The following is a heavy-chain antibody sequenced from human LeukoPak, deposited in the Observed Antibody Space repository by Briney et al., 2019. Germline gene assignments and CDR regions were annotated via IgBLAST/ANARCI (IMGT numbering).Heavy chain of an antibody. CDR1: GFSFSTFT. V-gene: IGHV3-21*01. D-gene: IGHD1-1*01. CDR3: ARLSTVFAFDI. Sequence: PGGSLRLSCEASGFSFSTFTMNWVRQAPGKGLEWVSSISSSSSYIYYADSVKGRFTISRDNAKNSLYLQMNSLRAEDTAVYYCARLSTVFAFDIWGQGTMVTVSS. J-gene: IGHJ3*02. CDR2: ISSSSSYI.